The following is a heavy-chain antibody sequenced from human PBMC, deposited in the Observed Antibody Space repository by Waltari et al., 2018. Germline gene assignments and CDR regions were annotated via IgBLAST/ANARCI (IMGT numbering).Heavy chain of an antibody. J-gene: IGHJ4*02. CDR1: GDSISSSSYY. D-gene: IGHD6-13*01. CDR2: MYYSGST. V-gene: IGHV4-39*07. CDR3: ARTGYSSSWYYFDY. Sequence: QLQLQESGPGLVKASETLSLTCTVSGDSISSSSYYWGWVRQPPGKGLNGFVNMYYSGSTYFNPSLRSRVTISVDTSKNQFSLRLSSVTAADTAVYYCARTGYSSSWYYFDYWGQGTLVTVSS.